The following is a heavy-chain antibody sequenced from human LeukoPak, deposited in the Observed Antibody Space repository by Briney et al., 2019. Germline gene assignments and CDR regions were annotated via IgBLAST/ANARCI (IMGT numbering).Heavy chain of an antibody. Sequence: GGSLRLSCVASGFSFSSYSMNWVRQAPGKGLEWISYINSRSDTIYYADSVKGRFTVSRANANNSLHLQMNSLRAEDTAVYYCARFFVSLVPGPTGLLNDYWGQGTLVTVSS. CDR1: GFSFSSYS. CDR3: ARFFVSLVPGPTGLLNDY. V-gene: IGHV3-48*01. J-gene: IGHJ4*02. CDR2: INSRSDTI. D-gene: IGHD2-2*01.